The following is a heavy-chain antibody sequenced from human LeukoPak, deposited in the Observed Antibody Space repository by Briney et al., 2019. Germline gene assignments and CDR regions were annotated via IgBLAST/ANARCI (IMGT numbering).Heavy chain of an antibody. V-gene: IGHV4-4*02. CDR3: ARDPPGSGVNGDY. CDR2: IYPRGTT. CDR1: VGPLCHGYQ. J-gene: IGHJ4*02. D-gene: IGHD3-10*01. Sequence: SDTQSLTCTVSVGPLCHGYQWPWFGQPPGTGLELIGQIYPRGTTNYKPSLRGRVTMSLAKSKNQFPLNLNSLTAADTAVYSCARDPPGSGVNGDYWGQGTLVTVSS.